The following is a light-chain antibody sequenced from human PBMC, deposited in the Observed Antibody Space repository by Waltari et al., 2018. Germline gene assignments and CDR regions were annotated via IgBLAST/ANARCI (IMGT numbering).Light chain of an antibody. J-gene: IGLJ3*02. V-gene: IGLV1-40*01. Sequence: QSVLTQPPSLSGAPGQRVTISCAGNSSNIGAGFDVHWYQQFPGSAPRLLISVDNNRPSGVPDRVSASKSGTSASLAVSGLQAQDEADYYCQSYDISLSAYVFGGGTKLTVL. CDR3: QSYDISLSAYV. CDR1: SSNIGAGFD. CDR2: VDN.